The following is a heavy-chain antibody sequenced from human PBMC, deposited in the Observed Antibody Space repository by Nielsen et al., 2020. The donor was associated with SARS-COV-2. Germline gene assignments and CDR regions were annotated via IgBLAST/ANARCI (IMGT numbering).Heavy chain of an antibody. CDR2: ISYDGSNK. CDR3: TTVSVVVDYYYYGMDV. Sequence: GESLKISCAASGFTFSSYGMHWVRQAPGKGLEWVAVISYDGSNKYYADSVKGRFTISRDNSKNTLYLQMNSLRAEDTAVYYCTTVSVVVDYYYYGMDVWGQGTTVTVSS. CDR1: GFTFSSYG. V-gene: IGHV3-30*03. J-gene: IGHJ6*02. D-gene: IGHD2-15*01.